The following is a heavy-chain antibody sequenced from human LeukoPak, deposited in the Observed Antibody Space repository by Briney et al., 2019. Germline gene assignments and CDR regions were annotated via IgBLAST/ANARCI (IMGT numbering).Heavy chain of an antibody. V-gene: IGHV3-33*08. Sequence: PGGSLRLSCAASGFTFNNYAMSWVRQAPGKGLEWVAVIWYDASNKYYADSVKGRFTISRDNSKNTLYLQMNSLRDDDTAVYYCVRGVGVSRFNYLDSWGQGTLVIVSS. CDR2: IWYDASNK. J-gene: IGHJ4*02. D-gene: IGHD6-13*01. CDR3: VRGVGVSRFNYLDS. CDR1: GFTFNNYA.